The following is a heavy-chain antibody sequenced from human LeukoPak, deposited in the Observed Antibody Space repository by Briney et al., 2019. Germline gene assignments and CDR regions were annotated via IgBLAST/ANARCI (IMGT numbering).Heavy chain of an antibody. CDR3: ARGSTYSPNWFDP. J-gene: IGHJ5*02. V-gene: IGHV3-7*01. CDR2: IKGDGSEK. D-gene: IGHD4-11*01. CDR1: GFTFNNNW. Sequence: GGSLRLSCAASGFTFNNNWMIWVRQAPGKGLEWVTTIKGDGSEKCYVDSVKGRFTVSRDNAKDSLYLQMNSLRAEDTAVYYCARGSTYSPNWFDPWGQGTLVTVSS.